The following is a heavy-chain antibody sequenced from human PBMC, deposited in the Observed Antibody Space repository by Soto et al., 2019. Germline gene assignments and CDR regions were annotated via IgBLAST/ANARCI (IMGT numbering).Heavy chain of an antibody. Sequence: QVQLVESGGGLVKPGGSLRLSCAASGFTFSDYYMSWIRQAPGTGLEWVSYISSSDNIIYYAYSVKGRFTISRDNAKNSLYLQMNSLRAEDPAVYYCARDRGYYDSSGYFDYWGQGTLVTVSS. V-gene: IGHV3-11*01. D-gene: IGHD3-22*01. J-gene: IGHJ4*02. CDR1: GFTFSDYY. CDR3: ARDRGYYDSSGYFDY. CDR2: ISSSDNII.